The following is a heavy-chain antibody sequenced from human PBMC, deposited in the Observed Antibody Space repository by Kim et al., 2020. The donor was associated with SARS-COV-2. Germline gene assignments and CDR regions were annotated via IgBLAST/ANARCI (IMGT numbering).Heavy chain of an antibody. V-gene: IGHV3-49*04. CDR2: IRSKAYGGTT. D-gene: IGHD3-10*01. Sequence: GGSLRLSCTASGFTFGDYAMSWVRQAPGKGLEWVGFIRSKAYGGTTEYAASVKGRFTISRDDSKSIAYLQMNSLKTEDTAVYYCTLSSGSWYYYYYYGMDVWGQGTTVTVSS. CDR3: TLSSGSWYYYYYYGMDV. J-gene: IGHJ6*02. CDR1: GFTFGDYA.